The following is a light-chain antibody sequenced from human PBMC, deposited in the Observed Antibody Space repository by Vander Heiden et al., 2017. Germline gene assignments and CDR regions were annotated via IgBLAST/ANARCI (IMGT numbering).Light chain of an antibody. CDR1: QSISSY. CDR2: AAS. V-gene: IGKV1-39*01. CDR3: QQRDSTPFT. Sequence: DIQMTQSPSSLSASVGDRVNITCRASQSISSYLNWYQQKPGKAPKILIYAASSWQSGVPSRFSGSGSGTDFTLTISRLQPEDFATYYCQQRDSTPFTFGHGTQGDIK. J-gene: IGKJ3*01.